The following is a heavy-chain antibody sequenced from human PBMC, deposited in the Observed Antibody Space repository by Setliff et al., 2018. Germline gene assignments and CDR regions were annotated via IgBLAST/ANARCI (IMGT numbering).Heavy chain of an antibody. CDR2: IYHSGST. J-gene: IGHJ6*02. D-gene: IGHD3-10*01. Sequence: SETLSLTCTVSGYSISSGYYWGWIRQPPGKGLEWIGSIYHSGSTYYNPSLKSRVTISVDTSKNQFSLKLSSVTAADTAVYYWARGGGGSGSYYWEVVRGMDVWGQGTTVTVSS. CDR1: GYSISSGYY. CDR3: ARGGGGSGSYYWEVVRGMDV. V-gene: IGHV4-38-2*02.